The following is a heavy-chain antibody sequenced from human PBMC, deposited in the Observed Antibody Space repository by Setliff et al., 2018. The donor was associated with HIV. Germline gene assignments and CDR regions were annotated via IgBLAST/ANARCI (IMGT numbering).Heavy chain of an antibody. J-gene: IGHJ3*02. V-gene: IGHV4-34*01. CDR2: INRNGNT. CDR1: GGSFSGHY. D-gene: IGHD3-10*01. CDR3: ARAPNRIGNMVRGVSRAYDI. Sequence: SETLSLTCAVYGGSFSGHYWSWIRQPPGKGLEWIGGINRNGNTNYNPSLKSRVTISVDTSKNQFSLKLSSVTAADTGLYFCARAPNRIGNMVRGVSRAYDIWGQGTMVTVSS.